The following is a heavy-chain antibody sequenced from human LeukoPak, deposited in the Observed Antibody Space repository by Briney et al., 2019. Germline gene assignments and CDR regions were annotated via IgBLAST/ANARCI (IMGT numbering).Heavy chain of an antibody. Sequence: GGSLRLSCAASGFTFTIAWMSWVRQDPGKGLEWVGRIYSKTDGGTADYSTAVKGRFTISRDDSKKTLYLQMNSLKIEDTAVYYCATGPLDYWGQGTLVTVSS. CDR1: GFTFTIAW. V-gene: IGHV3-15*05. CDR2: IYSKTDGGTA. CDR3: ATGPLDY. J-gene: IGHJ4*02.